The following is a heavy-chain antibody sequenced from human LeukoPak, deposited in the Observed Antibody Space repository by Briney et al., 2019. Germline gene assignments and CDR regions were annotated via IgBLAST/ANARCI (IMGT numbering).Heavy chain of an antibody. Sequence: SETLSLTCTVSGGSISSYYWSWIRQPPGKGLEWIGFVYYTGSTNYSPSLKSRVTISVDTSKNQFSLKLRSVTAADTAVYYCARISSSNWYNERGAFDVWGQGTMVTVSS. D-gene: IGHD6-13*01. J-gene: IGHJ3*01. CDR3: ARISSSNWYNERGAFDV. CDR1: GGSISSYY. CDR2: VYYTGST. V-gene: IGHV4-59*01.